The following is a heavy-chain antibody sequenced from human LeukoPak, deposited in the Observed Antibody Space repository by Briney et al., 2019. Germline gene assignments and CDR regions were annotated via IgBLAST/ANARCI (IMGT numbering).Heavy chain of an antibody. Sequence: GGSLRLSCAASGFTFSNYWMSWVRQAPGKGLEWVANIKQDGSEKYYVDSVKGRFTISRDNAKNSLYLQVNSLSAEDTAVYYCARDLDGGDYWGQGTLVTVSS. CDR3: ARDLDGGDY. D-gene: IGHD2-15*01. V-gene: IGHV3-7*01. CDR2: IKQDGSEK. CDR1: GFTFSNYW. J-gene: IGHJ4*02.